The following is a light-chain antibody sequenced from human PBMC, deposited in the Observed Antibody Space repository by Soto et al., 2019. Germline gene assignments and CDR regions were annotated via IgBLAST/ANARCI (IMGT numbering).Light chain of an antibody. J-gene: IGLJ1*01. CDR2: EVS. V-gene: IGLV2-14*01. Sequence: QPVLTQPASVSGSPGQSITISCTGTSSDVGGYNYVSWYQQHPGKAPKLMISEVSNRPSGVSYRFSGSKSGNTASLTISGLQAEDEADYYCSSYTISSTYVFGTGTKLTVL. CDR3: SSYTISSTYV. CDR1: SSDVGGYNY.